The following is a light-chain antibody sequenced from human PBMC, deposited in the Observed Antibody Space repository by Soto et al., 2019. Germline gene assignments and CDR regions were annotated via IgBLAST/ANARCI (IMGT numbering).Light chain of an antibody. J-gene: IGLJ1*01. CDR1: SSDVRGYNY. V-gene: IGLV2-14*01. Sequence: QSALTQPASVSGSPGQSITISCTVTSSDVRGYNYVSWYQQHPGKAPKLMIYDVSNRPSGVSSRFSGSKSGNTASLTISGLQAEDEADYYCSSYTSSSTPFSVFGTGTKVTVL. CDR3: SSYTSSSTPFSV. CDR2: DVS.